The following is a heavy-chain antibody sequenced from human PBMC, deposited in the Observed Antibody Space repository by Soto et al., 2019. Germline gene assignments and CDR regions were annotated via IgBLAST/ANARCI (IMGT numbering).Heavy chain of an antibody. J-gene: IGHJ4*02. CDR2: IWSDGNNR. D-gene: IGHD1-1*01. Sequence: QVQLVESGGGVVQPGRSLRLSCAASGFMFSNHGMHWVRQAPGKGLEWVAVIWSDGNNRYYADSVKARFTISRHNSKGTVYLQMNSLRAEDTAVYYCVRGGNWNVEASDYWGQGTLVTVSS. V-gene: IGHV3-33*01. CDR3: VRGGNWNVEASDY. CDR1: GFMFSNHG.